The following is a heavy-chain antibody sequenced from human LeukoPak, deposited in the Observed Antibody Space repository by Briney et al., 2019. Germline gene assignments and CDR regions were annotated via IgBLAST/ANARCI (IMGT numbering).Heavy chain of an antibody. V-gene: IGHV3-30-3*01. CDR2: ISYDGSNK. CDR1: GFTFGSYA. J-gene: IGHJ5*02. D-gene: IGHD3-10*01. CDR3: ARDLVLWFGERTNWFDP. Sequence: SLRLSCAASGFTFGSYAMHWVRQAPGKGLEWVAVISYDGSNKYYADSVKGRFTISRDNSKNTLYLQMNSLRAEDTAVYYCARDLVLWFGERTNWFDPWGQGTLVTVSS.